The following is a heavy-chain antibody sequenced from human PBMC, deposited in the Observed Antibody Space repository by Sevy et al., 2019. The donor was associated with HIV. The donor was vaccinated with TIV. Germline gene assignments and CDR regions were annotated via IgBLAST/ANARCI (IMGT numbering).Heavy chain of an antibody. CDR2: ISYDGSNK. D-gene: IGHD2-15*01. J-gene: IGHJ4*02. CDR1: GFTFSSYA. Sequence: GGSLRLSCAASGFTFSSYAMHWVRQAPGKGLEWVAVISYDGSNKYYADSVKGRFTIARDNSKNTLYLQMNSLRAEATAVYYCARESIGYCSGGSCSDFDYWGQGTLVTVSS. CDR3: ARESIGYCSGGSCSDFDY. V-gene: IGHV3-30-3*01.